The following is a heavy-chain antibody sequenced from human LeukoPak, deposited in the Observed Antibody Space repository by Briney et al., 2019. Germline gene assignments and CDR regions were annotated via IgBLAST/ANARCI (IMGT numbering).Heavy chain of an antibody. V-gene: IGHV3-30*18. Sequence: PGGSLRLSCAASGFTFSSYGIHWVRQAPGEGLEWVAVISDDGSNKYYADSVKGRFTISRDNSKNTVYLQMNSLGAEDTAVYYCAKDRGSGTAGDYWGQGTLVTVSS. J-gene: IGHJ4*02. CDR1: GFTFSSYG. CDR2: ISDDGSNK. CDR3: AKDRGSGTAGDY. D-gene: IGHD3-10*01.